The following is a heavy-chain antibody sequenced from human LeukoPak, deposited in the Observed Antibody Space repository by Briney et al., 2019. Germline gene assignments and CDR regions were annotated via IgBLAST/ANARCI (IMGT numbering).Heavy chain of an antibody. J-gene: IGHJ6*03. D-gene: IGHD6-6*01. Sequence: GGSLRLFCAASGFTFSDYYMSWIRQAPGKGLEWVSYTSSSGSTIYYANSVKGRFTISRDNAKNSLYLQMDSLRAEDTAVYYCARLRSSSFYYYYMDVWGKGTTVTVSS. V-gene: IGHV3-11*01. CDR1: GFTFSDYY. CDR2: TSSSGSTI. CDR3: ARLRSSSFYYYYMDV.